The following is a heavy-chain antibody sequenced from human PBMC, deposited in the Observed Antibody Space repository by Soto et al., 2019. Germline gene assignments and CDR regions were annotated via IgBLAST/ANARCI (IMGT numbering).Heavy chain of an antibody. V-gene: IGHV3-23*01. D-gene: IGHD3-16*01. CDR3: AKVIPSGSPYPTNAFDI. Sequence: GGSLRLSCAASGFTFSSYAMSWVRQAPGKGLEWVSAISGSGGSTYYADSVKGRFTISRDNSKNTLYLQMNSLRAEDTAVYYCAKVIPSGSPYPTNAFDIWGQGTMVTVSS. CDR1: GFTFSSYA. J-gene: IGHJ3*02. CDR2: ISGSGGST.